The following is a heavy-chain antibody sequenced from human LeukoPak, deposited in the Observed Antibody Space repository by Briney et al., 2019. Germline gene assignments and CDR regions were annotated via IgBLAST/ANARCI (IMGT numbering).Heavy chain of an antibody. Sequence: GGSLRLSCAASGFTFSSYAMSWVRQAPGKGLEWVSAISGSGGSTYYADSVKGRFTISRDNSKNTLYLQMNSLRAEDTAVYYCAKGRRWLQAYYYYGMDVWGQGTTVTVSS. CDR3: AKGRRWLQAYYYYGMDV. D-gene: IGHD5-24*01. V-gene: IGHV3-23*01. J-gene: IGHJ6*02. CDR2: ISGSGGST. CDR1: GFTFSSYA.